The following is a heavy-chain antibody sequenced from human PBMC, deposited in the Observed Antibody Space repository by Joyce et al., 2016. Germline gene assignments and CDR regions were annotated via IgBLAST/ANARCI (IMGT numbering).Heavy chain of an antibody. J-gene: IGHJ4*02. CDR2: ISGYDGHT. V-gene: IGHV1-18*01. D-gene: IGHD2-8*01. CDR3: ARDGAMVGMGGLGY. CDR1: GYRFSSYG. Sequence: QVQIVQSGGEVKKPGAAVKVSCKTSGYRFSSYGISWVRQAPGRGLEWRGWISGYDGHTKSAQKFQGRVTMTTDTSTTTVYMELRSLRSDDTAVYFCARDGAMVGMGGLGYWGQGTLVTVAS.